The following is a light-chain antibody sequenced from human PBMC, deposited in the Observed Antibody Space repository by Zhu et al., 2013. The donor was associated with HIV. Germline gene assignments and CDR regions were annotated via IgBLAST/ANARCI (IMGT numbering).Light chain of an antibody. V-gene: IGKV1-17*01. CDR2: AAS. CDR1: QDIRND. J-gene: IGKJ1*01. CDR3: LQYSTYPRT. Sequence: DIQMTQSPSSLSASVGDRVSITCRASQDIRNDLGWYQQIPGKAPKRLIYAASSLQSGVPSRFSGGGSGTEFTLTISSLQPEDFATYYCLQYSTYPRTFGQGTKVEIK.